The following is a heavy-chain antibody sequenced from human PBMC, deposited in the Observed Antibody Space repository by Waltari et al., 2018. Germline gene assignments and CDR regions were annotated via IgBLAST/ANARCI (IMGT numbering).Heavy chain of an antibody. V-gene: IGHV3-48*02. J-gene: IGHJ5*02. CDR3: ARGFYGDYIVWFDP. Sequence: EVQLVESGGDLVQPGGSLRLSCAASEFSFSRYSMNWVRQAPGKGLEWVSYISSASITIYYADSVKGRFTISRDNAKNSLYLQMNSLKDEDTAVYYCARGFYGDYIVWFDPWGQGTLVTVSS. CDR2: ISSASITI. CDR1: EFSFSRYS. D-gene: IGHD4-17*01.